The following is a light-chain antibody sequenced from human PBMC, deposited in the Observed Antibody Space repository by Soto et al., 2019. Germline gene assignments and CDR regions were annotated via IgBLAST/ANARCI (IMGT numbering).Light chain of an antibody. CDR3: SSYTGSRTSIF. Sequence: QSVLTQPASVSGSPGQSITISCTGTSSDVGGYNYVSWYQQHPGKAPKLMIYEVTNRPSGVSNRFSGSKSGNTASLTISGLQAEDEADYYCSSYTGSRTSIFFGGGTKLTVL. J-gene: IGLJ2*01. CDR2: EVT. V-gene: IGLV2-14*01. CDR1: SSDVGGYNY.